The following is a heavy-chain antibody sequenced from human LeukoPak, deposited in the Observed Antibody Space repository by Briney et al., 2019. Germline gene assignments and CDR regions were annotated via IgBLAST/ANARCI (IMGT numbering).Heavy chain of an antibody. D-gene: IGHD4-17*01. Sequence: SEPLSLTCTVSGDSITSSSYYWGWIRQPPGMGLEWIGTIYSYSGSTYYNPSLKSRVTISVDTSKNQFSLKLTSVTAADTAVYYCAASGMTTVTFFDYWGQGTLVTVSS. V-gene: IGHV4-39*01. J-gene: IGHJ4*02. CDR1: GDSITSSSYY. CDR3: AASGMTTVTFFDY. CDR2: IYSYSGST.